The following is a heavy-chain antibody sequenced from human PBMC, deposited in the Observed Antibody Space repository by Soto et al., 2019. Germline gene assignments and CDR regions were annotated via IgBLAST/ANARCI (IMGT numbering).Heavy chain of an antibody. J-gene: IGHJ4*02. CDR1: GFTFNNYA. V-gene: IGHV3-23*01. Sequence: EVQLLESGGGLVQPGGSLRLSCAASGFTFNNYAMSWVRQAPGKGLEWVSSISGSGGNTYYADSVKGRFTISRDNSKNTLYLKMNTLRADDTAVYYCAKPHDYIWGSYRTDYWGQGTLVTVSS. D-gene: IGHD3-16*02. CDR3: AKPHDYIWGSYRTDY. CDR2: ISGSGGNT.